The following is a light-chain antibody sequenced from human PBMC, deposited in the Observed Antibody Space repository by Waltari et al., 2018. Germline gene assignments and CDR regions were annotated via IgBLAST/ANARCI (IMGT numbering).Light chain of an antibody. CDR2: EVS. Sequence: QSALTQPASVSGSPGQSITISCTGTGSDVGSYNLVSGYPQHPGKAPKLMIYEVSKRPSGVSNRFSGSKSGNTASLTISGLQAEDEADYYCCSYAGSSTSSWVFGGGTKLTVL. J-gene: IGLJ3*02. CDR1: GSDVGSYNL. V-gene: IGLV2-23*02. CDR3: CSYAGSSTSSWV.